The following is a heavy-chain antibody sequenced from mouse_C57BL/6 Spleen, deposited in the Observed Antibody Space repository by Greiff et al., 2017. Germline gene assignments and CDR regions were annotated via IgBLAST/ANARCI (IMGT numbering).Heavy chain of an antibody. Sequence: EVKLQESGEGLVKPGGSLKLSCAASGFTFSSYAMSWVRQTPEERLEWVAYISSGGDYIYYADTVKGRFTISSDNAMNTLYLQMSSLKSEDTAMYYCTRGGGNSFAYWGQGTLVTVSA. CDR1: GFTFSSYA. V-gene: IGHV5-9-1*02. CDR2: ISSGGDYI. J-gene: IGHJ3*01. D-gene: IGHD2-1*01. CDR3: TRGGGNSFAY.